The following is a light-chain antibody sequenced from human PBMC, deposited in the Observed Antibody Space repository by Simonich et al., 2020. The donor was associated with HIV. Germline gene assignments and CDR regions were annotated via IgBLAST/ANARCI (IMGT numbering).Light chain of an antibody. CDR1: SSYVGGYNY. CDR2: DVS. J-gene: IGLJ1*01. Sequence: QSALTQPRSVSGSPGQSVTISCTGTSSYVGGYNYVSWYQQHPGKAPKLMIYDVSKRPSGVSNRFSGSKSGNTASLTISGLQTDDESDYHCCSYAGSRTYVFGTGTKVTVL. CDR3: CSYAGSRTYV. V-gene: IGLV2-11*01.